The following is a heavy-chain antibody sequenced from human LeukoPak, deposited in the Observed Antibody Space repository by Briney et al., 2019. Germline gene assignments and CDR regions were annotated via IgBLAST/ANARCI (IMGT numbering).Heavy chain of an antibody. J-gene: IGHJ4*02. Sequence: GESLKIPCQGFGFSFTTYWIGWVGQMPGKGLDWMGLIKPGNSDTRYSPSFQGQVTISADKSISTAYLQWSSLRASDTAMFYCVRGRHGYDYDFWGQGTLVTVS. CDR1: GFSFTTYW. D-gene: IGHD5-12*01. V-gene: IGHV5-51*01. CDR2: IKPGNSDT. CDR3: VRGRHGYDYDF.